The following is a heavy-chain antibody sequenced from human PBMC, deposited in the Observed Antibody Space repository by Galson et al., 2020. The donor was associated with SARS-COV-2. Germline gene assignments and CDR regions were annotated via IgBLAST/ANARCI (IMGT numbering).Heavy chain of an antibody. Sequence: LETLSLTCSVSDYSISTNFHWDWIRQPPGKGLEWIGLIYRSGNTFHSPSLESRVTISMDTSNNQLSLDLRSVTAADTAIYYCARGKVGQNFFDPWGQGILVTVSS. CDR2: IYRSGNT. CDR3: ARGKVGQNFFDP. CDR1: DYSISTNFH. D-gene: IGHD1-26*01. J-gene: IGHJ5*02. V-gene: IGHV4-38-2*02.